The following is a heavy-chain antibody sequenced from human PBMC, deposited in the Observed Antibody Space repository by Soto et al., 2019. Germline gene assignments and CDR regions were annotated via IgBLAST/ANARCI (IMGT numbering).Heavy chain of an antibody. D-gene: IGHD1-20*01. Sequence: SETLSLTCTVSGGSVTNSSYYWGWIRQSPGKGLEWIGSVYYRGRSYSKSSVKSRVTISVDTSKNQFSLNLNSVTASDTAVYFCVRQRNTVITQAYFHYWGQGAMVTVYS. J-gene: IGHJ4*02. V-gene: IGHV4-39*01. CDR1: GGSVTNSSYY. CDR2: VYYRGRS. CDR3: VRQRNTVITQAYFHY.